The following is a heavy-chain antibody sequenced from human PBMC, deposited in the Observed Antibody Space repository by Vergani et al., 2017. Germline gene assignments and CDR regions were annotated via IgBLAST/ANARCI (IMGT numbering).Heavy chain of an antibody. V-gene: IGHV1-69*18. Sequence: QVQLVQSGAEVKKPGSSVKVSCKASGGTFSSYAISWVRQAPGQGLEWMGRIIPIFGTANYAQKFQGRVTITADESTSTAYMELGSLRSEETAVYYCASRDGGSGMRPRSDYYYGMDVWGQGTTVTVSS. D-gene: IGHD3-10*01. CDR2: IIPIFGTA. CDR3: ASRDGGSGMRPRSDYYYGMDV. CDR1: GGTFSSYA. J-gene: IGHJ6*02.